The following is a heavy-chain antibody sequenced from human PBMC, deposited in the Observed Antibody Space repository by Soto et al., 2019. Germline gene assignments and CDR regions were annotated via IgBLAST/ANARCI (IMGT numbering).Heavy chain of an antibody. CDR2: ISGSGGST. J-gene: IGHJ6*03. D-gene: IGHD2-21*02. V-gene: IGHV3-23*01. CDR1: WFPFFSYS. Sequence: SGGSLKLSFAAPWFPFFSYSMSWVRQAPGEGVDWVSAISGSGGSTYYADSVKGRFTISRDNSKNTLYLQMNSLRAEDTAVYYCAKPGTTGRVGTSYYYYMDVWGKGTTVTVSS. CDR3: AKPGTTGRVGTSYYYYMDV.